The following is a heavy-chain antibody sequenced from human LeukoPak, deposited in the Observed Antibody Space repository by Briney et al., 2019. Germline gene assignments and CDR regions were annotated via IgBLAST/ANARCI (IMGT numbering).Heavy chain of an antibody. CDR3: ARDRASVDYSNFGMDV. CDR1: GFTFSSYA. D-gene: IGHD4-11*01. Sequence: PGGSLRLSCAASGFTFSSYAMHWVRQAPGEGLEWVAVTSYDGRNKYYADSVKGRFTISRDNSKNTVYLEMNSLRVEDTAVYYCARDRASVDYSNFGMDVWGQGTTVTVSS. J-gene: IGHJ6*02. CDR2: TSYDGRNK. V-gene: IGHV3-30*04.